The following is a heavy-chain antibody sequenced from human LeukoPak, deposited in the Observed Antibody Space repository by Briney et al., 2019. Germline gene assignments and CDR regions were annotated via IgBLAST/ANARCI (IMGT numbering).Heavy chain of an antibody. Sequence: PGGSLRLSCVASELLVSSNYMSWVRQAPGKGLEWVSFIDSTGSTYYADSVKGRFTISRDNSRNTLYLQMNSLRVEDTAVYYCARKERLGYSYGRGTLDMWGQGTMVTVSS. CDR1: ELLVSSNY. V-gene: IGHV3-66*01. D-gene: IGHD5-18*01. J-gene: IGHJ3*02. CDR3: ARKERLGYSYGRGTLDM. CDR2: IDSTGST.